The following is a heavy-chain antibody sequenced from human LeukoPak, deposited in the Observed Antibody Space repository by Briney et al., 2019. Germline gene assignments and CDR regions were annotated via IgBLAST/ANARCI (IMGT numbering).Heavy chain of an antibody. CDR3: ARQTLSYDILTGYSRPTYFDY. V-gene: IGHV5-10-1*01. CDR2: IDPSDSYT. D-gene: IGHD3-9*01. CDR1: GYSFTSYW. J-gene: IGHJ4*02. Sequence: GESLKISCKGSGYSFTSYWISWVRQMPGKGLERMGRIDPSDSYTNYSPSFQGHVTISADKSISTAYLQWSSLKASDTAMYYCARQTLSYDILTGYSRPTYFDYWGQGTLVTVSS.